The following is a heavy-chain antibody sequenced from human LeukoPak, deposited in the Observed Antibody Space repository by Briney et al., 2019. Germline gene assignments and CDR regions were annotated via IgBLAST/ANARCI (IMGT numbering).Heavy chain of an antibody. V-gene: IGHV3-21*01. CDR3: ARDRSTLTGYYTPYFDY. J-gene: IGHJ4*02. D-gene: IGHD3-9*01. Sequence: GGSLRLSCAASGFTFRAYSMNWVRQAPGKGLEWVSSITMSSSYIYYADSVKGRFTISRDNAKNSLYLQMNSLRAEDTAVYYCARDRSTLTGYYTPYFDYWGQGTLVSVSS. CDR1: GFTFRAYS. CDR2: ITMSSSYI.